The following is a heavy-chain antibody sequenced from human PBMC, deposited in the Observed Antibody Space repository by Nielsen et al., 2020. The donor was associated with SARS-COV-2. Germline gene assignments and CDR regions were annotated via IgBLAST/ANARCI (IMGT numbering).Heavy chain of an antibody. CDR3: ARAPQEFPPDH. CDR1: GFTFSSYS. J-gene: IGHJ4*02. CDR2: ISSSSSTI. V-gene: IGHV3-48*01. Sequence: GGSLRLSCAASGFTFSSYSMNWVRQAPGKGLEWVSYISSSSSTIYYADSVKGRFTISRDNAKNSLYLQMNSLRAEDTAVYYCARAPQEFPPDHWGQGTLVTVSS. D-gene: IGHD3-10*01.